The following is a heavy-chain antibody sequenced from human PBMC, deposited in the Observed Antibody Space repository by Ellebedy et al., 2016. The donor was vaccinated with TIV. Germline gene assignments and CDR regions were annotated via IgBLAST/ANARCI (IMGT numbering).Heavy chain of an antibody. D-gene: IGHD6-13*01. J-gene: IGHJ4*02. CDR2: ISYDGSNK. Sequence: GESLKISXAASGFTFSSYGMHWVRQAPGKGLEWVAVISYDGSNKYYADSVKGRFTISRDNSKNTLYLQMNSLRAEDTAVYYCANHQVRIAAAFIDYWGQGTLVTVSS. CDR3: ANHQVRIAAAFIDY. V-gene: IGHV3-30*18. CDR1: GFTFSSYG.